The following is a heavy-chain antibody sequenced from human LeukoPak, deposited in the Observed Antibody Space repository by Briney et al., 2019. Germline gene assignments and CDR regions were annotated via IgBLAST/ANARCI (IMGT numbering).Heavy chain of an antibody. D-gene: IGHD1-26*01. Sequence: GGSLRLSCAASGFTFSGFSMTWVRQAPGKGLEWVSTVTSSGSITYYADSVKGRFTNSRDNSKNTLYLQMNSLGAEDTAVYYCAKTMGAIDHDYWGQGTLVTVSS. CDR2: VTSSGSIT. V-gene: IGHV3-23*05. J-gene: IGHJ4*02. CDR3: AKTMGAIDHDY. CDR1: GFTFSGFS.